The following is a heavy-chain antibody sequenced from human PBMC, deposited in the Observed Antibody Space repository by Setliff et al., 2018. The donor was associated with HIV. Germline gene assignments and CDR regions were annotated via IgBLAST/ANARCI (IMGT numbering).Heavy chain of an antibody. V-gene: IGHV4-39*07. CDR3: ARDGGLSITWEGPRSGFDP. CDR2: IYHSGST. Sequence: PSETLSLTCSVSGGSISSGTYYWTWIRHHPVRGLEWIGSIYHSGSTYYNLSLKSRVTISVDTSKNQFSLKLTSVTAADTAVYYCARDGGLSITWEGPRSGFDPWGQGTLVTVSS. CDR1: GGSISSGTYY. J-gene: IGHJ5*02. D-gene: IGHD1-26*01.